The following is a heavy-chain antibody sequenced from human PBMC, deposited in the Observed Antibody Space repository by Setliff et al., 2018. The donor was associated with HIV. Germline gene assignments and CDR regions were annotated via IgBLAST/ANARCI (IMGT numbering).Heavy chain of an antibody. CDR2: FYYDGSA. J-gene: IGHJ6*02. V-gene: IGHV4-59*01. CDR1: GASIISYY. CDR3: ARDPGSSFYNYKFLDT. Sequence: SETLSLTCTISGASIISYYWNWVRQPPGRGLEWIGYFYYDGSAKYNPSLKSRVAISAGTSKYPFSLTLRSVTSADTAVYYCARDPGSSFYNYKFLDTWGQGTTGTVS. D-gene: IGHD3-16*01.